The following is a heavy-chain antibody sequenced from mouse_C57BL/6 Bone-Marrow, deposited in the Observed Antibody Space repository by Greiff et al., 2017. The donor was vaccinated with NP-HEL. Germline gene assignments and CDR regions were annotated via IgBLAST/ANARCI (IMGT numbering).Heavy chain of an antibody. CDR2: IYPGSGST. V-gene: IGHV1-55*01. CDR3: ARERIYDGYYPFDY. CDR1: GYTFTSYW. Sequence: VQLQQPGAELVKPGASVKMSCKASGYTFTSYWITWVKQRPGQGLEWIGDIYPGSGSTNYNEKFKSKATLTVDTSSSTAYMPLSSLTSEDSAVYYCARERIYDGYYPFDYWGQGTTLTVSS. D-gene: IGHD2-3*01. J-gene: IGHJ2*01.